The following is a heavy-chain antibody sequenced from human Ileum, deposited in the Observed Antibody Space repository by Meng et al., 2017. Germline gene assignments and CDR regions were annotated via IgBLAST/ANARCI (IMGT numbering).Heavy chain of an antibody. CDR3: ATSNDRDVYYLGY. Sequence: GLLQESGPSTVKPSGTRSLTCAVSGTWWSWVRQPPGKGLEWIGEIFQSGRTNYNPSLKSRVTISIDKSKSQISLQLSAVTAADTAVYSCATSNDRDVYYLGYWGQGTLVTVSS. CDR2: IFQSGRT. J-gene: IGHJ4*02. D-gene: IGHD3-22*01. V-gene: IGHV4-4*02. CDR1: GTW.